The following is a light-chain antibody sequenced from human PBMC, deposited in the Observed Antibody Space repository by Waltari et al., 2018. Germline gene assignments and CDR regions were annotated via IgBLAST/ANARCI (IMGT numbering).Light chain of an antibody. Sequence: QSALTQPASVSGSPGQSITISCTGASSDVGGYNYVSWYQHHPGKAPKLMIYEVSNRPSGVSNRFSGSKSGTTASLTISGLQAEDEADYYGGSYTSSTTLEVFGTGTKVTVL. J-gene: IGLJ1*01. CDR2: EVS. CDR1: SSDVGGYNY. V-gene: IGLV2-14*01. CDR3: GSYTSSTTLEV.